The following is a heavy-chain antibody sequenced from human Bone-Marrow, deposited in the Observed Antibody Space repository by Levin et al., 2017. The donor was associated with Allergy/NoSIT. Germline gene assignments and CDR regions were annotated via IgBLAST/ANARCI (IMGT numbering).Heavy chain of an antibody. CDR3: VHQISVIVGSMDV. CDR1: GFSLNTNAVG. V-gene: IGHV2-5*01. Sequence: QTLSLTCTFSGFSLNTNAVGVGWIRQPPGKALEWLAFIYWNDDKRYSPSLKSRLTITKDTFKNQVVLTMTNMDPVDTATYYCVHQISVIVGSMDVWGKGTTVTVSS. CDR2: IYWNDDK. J-gene: IGHJ6*03. D-gene: IGHD3-16*02.